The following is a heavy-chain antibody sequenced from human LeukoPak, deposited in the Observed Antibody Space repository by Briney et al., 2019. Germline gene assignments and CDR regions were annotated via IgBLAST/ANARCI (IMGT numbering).Heavy chain of an antibody. CDR1: GFIFSNYG. CDR3: ARDMGRAWYGPPDY. V-gene: IGHV3-33*01. Sequence: GGSLRLSCAASGFIFSNYGMHRVRQAPGKRLEWVAVIWNDGSETFHADSVKGRFRIARDNSKNTLYLQMNSLRAEDTAVYFCARDMGRAWYGPPDYWGQGTLVTVSS. CDR2: IWNDGSET. D-gene: IGHD6-13*01. J-gene: IGHJ4*02.